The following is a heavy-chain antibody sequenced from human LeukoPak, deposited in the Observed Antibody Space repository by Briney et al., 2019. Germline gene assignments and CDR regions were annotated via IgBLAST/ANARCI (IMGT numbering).Heavy chain of an antibody. CDR3: ARRSYDFWSGEWADY. D-gene: IGHD3-3*01. V-gene: IGHV4-34*01. CDR2: INHSGST. Sequence: SETLSLTCAVYGGSFSGYYWSWIRQPPGKGLEWIGEINHSGSTNYNPSLKSRVTISVDTSKNQFSLKLNSVTAADTAVYYCARRSYDFWSGEWADYWGQGTLVTVSS. J-gene: IGHJ4*02. CDR1: GGSFSGYY.